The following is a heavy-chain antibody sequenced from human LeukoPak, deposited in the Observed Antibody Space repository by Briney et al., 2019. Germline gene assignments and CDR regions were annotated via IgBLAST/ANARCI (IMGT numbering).Heavy chain of an antibody. D-gene: IGHD2-15*01. CDR1: GGSISSSSYY. CDR3: ARDPGSPRGYFDL. J-gene: IGHJ2*01. Sequence: SETLSLTCTVSGGSISSSSYYWGWIRQPPGKGLEWIGSIYYSGSTYYNPSLKSRVTISVDRSKKQFSLKLSSVTAADTAVYYCARDPGSPRGYFDLWGRGTLVTVSS. V-gene: IGHV4-39*07. CDR2: IYYSGST.